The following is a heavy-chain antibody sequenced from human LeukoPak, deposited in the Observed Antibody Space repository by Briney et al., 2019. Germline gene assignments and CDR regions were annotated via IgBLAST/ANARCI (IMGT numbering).Heavy chain of an antibody. CDR3: ARAQCKWCRDAFDI. CDR1: GGTFSSYA. V-gene: IGHV1-69*13. CDR2: IIPIFGTA. J-gene: IGHJ3*02. Sequence: SVKVSCKASGGTFSSYAISWVRQAPGQGLEWMGGIIPIFGTANYAQKFQGRVTITADESTSTAYKELSRLRSDDTAVYYCARAQCKWCRDAFDIWGQGTMVTVSS. D-gene: IGHD2-8*01.